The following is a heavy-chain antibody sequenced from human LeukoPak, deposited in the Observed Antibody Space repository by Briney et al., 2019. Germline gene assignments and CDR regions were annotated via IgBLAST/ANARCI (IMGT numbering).Heavy chain of an antibody. CDR2: ISSSSSYI. V-gene: IGHV3-21*01. Sequence: PGGSLRLSCAASGFTFSSYSMDWVRQAPGKGLEWVSSISSSSSYIYYADSVKGRFTISRDNAKNSLYLQMNSLRAEDTAVYYCATSELDYGDSRGAFDIWGQGTMGTVSS. D-gene: IGHD4-17*01. CDR1: GFTFSSYS. CDR3: ATSELDYGDSRGAFDI. J-gene: IGHJ3*02.